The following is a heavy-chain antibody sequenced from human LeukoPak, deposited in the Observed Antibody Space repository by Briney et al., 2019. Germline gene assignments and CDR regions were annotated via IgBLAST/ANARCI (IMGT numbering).Heavy chain of an antibody. D-gene: IGHD6-25*01. J-gene: IGHJ3*02. CDR3: ARDPLGGYGGAFDI. Sequence: GASVKVSCKASGYTFTGYYMHWVRQAPGQGLEWMGWINPNSGGTNYAQKFQGRVTMTRDTSISTAYMELSRLRSDDTAVYYCARDPLGGYGGAFDIWGQGTMVTVSS. CDR2: INPNSGGT. CDR1: GYTFTGYY. V-gene: IGHV1-2*02.